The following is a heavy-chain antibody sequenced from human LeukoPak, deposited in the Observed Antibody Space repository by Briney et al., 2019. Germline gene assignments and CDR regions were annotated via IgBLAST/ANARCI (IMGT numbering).Heavy chain of an antibody. J-gene: IGHJ6*02. D-gene: IGHD2-15*01. CDR1: GFTFSDYY. CDR2: ISSSGSTI. Sequence: GGSLRLSCAASGFTFSDYYMSWIRQAPGKGLEWVSYISSSGSTIYYADSVKGRFTISRDNAKNSLYLQMNSLRAEDTAVYYCARYCSGGSCYSYGMDVWGQGTTVTVSS. V-gene: IGHV3-11*01. CDR3: ARYCSGGSCYSYGMDV.